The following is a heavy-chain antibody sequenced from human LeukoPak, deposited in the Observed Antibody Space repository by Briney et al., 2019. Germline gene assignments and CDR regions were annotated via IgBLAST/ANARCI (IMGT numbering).Heavy chain of an antibody. CDR3: AKAGGGSCYSHQDY. Sequence: GGSLRLSCAASGFTFSSYAMSWVRQAPGKGMEWVSAISDSGGGTFYAGSVKGRFTISRDDSRNTLYLQMNSLRDEDTAVYYCAKAGGGSCYSHQDYWGQGTLVTVSS. V-gene: IGHV3-23*01. D-gene: IGHD2-15*01. CDR1: GFTFSSYA. J-gene: IGHJ4*02. CDR2: ISDSGGGT.